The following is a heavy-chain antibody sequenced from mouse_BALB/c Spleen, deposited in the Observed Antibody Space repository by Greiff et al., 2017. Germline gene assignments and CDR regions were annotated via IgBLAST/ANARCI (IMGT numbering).Heavy chain of an antibody. V-gene: IGHV1-69*01. Sequence: QVQLQQPGAELVMPGASVKMSCKASGYTFTDYWMHWVKQRPGQGLEWIGAIDTSDSYTSYNQKFKGKATLTVDESSSTAYMQLSSLTSEDSAVYYCARSSFTTVVATDFDYWGQGTTLTVSS. J-gene: IGHJ2*01. D-gene: IGHD1-1*01. CDR1: GYTFTDYW. CDR3: ARSSFTTVVATDFDY. CDR2: IDTSDSYT.